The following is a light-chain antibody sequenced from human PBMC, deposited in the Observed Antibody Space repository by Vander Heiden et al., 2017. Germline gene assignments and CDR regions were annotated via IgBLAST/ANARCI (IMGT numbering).Light chain of an antibody. CDR3: QQYDNIPRT. CDR2: WAS. CDR1: QSVLSSSNNKNY. V-gene: IGKV4-1*01. J-gene: IGKJ1*01. Sequence: DIVMTQSADSLPVSLGERATINCKSSQSVLSSSNNKNYLTWFQQKPGQPPKLLIYWASTRESGVPDRFSGSGSGTDFTLTISSLQAEDVAVYYCQQYDNIPRTFGQGTKVEIK.